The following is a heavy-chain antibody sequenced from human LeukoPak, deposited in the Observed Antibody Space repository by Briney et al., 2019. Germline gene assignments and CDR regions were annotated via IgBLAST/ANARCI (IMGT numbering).Heavy chain of an antibody. CDR1: GFTFSSYS. CDR3: AKHSGSYYSGPLAY. D-gene: IGHD1-26*01. CDR2: ISSSSSYI. J-gene: IGHJ4*02. Sequence: GGSLRLSCAASGFTFSSYSMTWVRQAPGKGLEWVSSISSSSSYIYYADSVKGRFTISRDNSKNTLYLQMNSLRAEDTAVYYCAKHSGSYYSGPLAYWGQGTLVTVSS. V-gene: IGHV3-21*04.